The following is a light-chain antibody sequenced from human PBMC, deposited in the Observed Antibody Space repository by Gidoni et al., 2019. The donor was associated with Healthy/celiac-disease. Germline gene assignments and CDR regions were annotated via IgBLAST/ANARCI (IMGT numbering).Light chain of an antibody. Sequence: EIVLTQSPATLSLSPGERATLSCRASQSVSSYVAWYQQKPGQAPRLLIYDASNRATGIPARFSGSGSGTDFTLTSSSLEPEDFAVYHCQQRSNWPLTFGGGTKVEIK. CDR1: QSVSSY. V-gene: IGKV3-11*01. J-gene: IGKJ4*01. CDR2: DAS. CDR3: QQRSNWPLT.